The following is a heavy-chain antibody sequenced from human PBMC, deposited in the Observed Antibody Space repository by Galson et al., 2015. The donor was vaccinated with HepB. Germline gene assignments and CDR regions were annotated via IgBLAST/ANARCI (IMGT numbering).Heavy chain of an antibody. D-gene: IGHD3-22*01. CDR1: GFTFRNYG. Sequence: SLRLSCAASGFTFRNYGMHWVRQAAGRGLEWVAAIWYDGSNKYYADSVQGRFTISRDNSKVFLQMNSLRVEDTAVYYCARDIRYYESSGYYPIYYYYGMDVWGQGTTVTVSS. J-gene: IGHJ6*02. V-gene: IGHV3-33*01. CDR3: ARDIRYYESSGYYPIYYYYGMDV. CDR2: IWYDGSNK.